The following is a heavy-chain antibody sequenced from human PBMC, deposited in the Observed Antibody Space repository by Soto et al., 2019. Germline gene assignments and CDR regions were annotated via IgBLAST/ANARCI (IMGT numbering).Heavy chain of an antibody. CDR1: GGSFSGYY. J-gene: IGHJ4*02. Sequence: SETLSLTCAVYGGSFSGYYWSWIRQPPGKGLEWIGEINHSGSTNYNPSLKSRVTISVDTSKNQFSLKLSSVTAADTAVYYCARRAARYPKERIHFDYWGQGTLVTVSS. V-gene: IGHV4-34*01. CDR2: INHSGST. CDR3: ARRAARYPKERIHFDY. D-gene: IGHD6-6*01.